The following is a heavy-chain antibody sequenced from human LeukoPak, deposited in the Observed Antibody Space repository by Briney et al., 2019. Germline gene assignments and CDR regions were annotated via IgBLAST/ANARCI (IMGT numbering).Heavy chain of an antibody. D-gene: IGHD6-13*01. CDR2: INHSGST. Sequence: SETLSLTCAVYGGSFSGYYWSWIRQPPGKGLEWIGEINHSGSTNYNPSLKSRVTISVDTSKNQFSLKLSSVTAADTAVYYCARGHRSKQQLQKIGNYWGRGTLVTVSS. CDR3: ARGHRSKQQLQKIGNY. V-gene: IGHV4-34*01. CDR1: GGSFSGYY. J-gene: IGHJ4*02.